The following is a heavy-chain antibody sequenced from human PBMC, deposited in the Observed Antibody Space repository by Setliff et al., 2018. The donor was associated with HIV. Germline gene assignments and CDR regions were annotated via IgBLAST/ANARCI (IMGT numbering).Heavy chain of an antibody. CDR3: AKQQKSMGPYDSVDI. D-gene: IGHD3-10*01. Sequence: SVKVSCKASGGTFSSYAISWVRQAPGQGLEWMGGIIPVFGTANYAQKFQDRVTFTTAESTVYMEVSSLRSDDTAIYYCAKQQKSMGPYDSVDIWGQGTMVTVSS. CDR1: GGTFSSYA. J-gene: IGHJ3*02. V-gene: IGHV1-69*05. CDR2: IIPVFGTA.